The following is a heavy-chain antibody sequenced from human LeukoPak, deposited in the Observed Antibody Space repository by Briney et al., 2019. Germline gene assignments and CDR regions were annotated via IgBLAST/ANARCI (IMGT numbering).Heavy chain of an antibody. CDR1: GGSISSYY. J-gene: IGHJ5*02. Sequence: ASETLSLTCTVSGGSISSYYWSWIRQPPGKGLEWIGDIYYSGSTNYNPSLKSRVTISVDTSKNQFSLKLSSVTAADTAVYYCARHGGSGFDPWGQGTLVTVSS. CDR2: IYYSGST. CDR3: ARHGGSGFDP. V-gene: IGHV4-59*08.